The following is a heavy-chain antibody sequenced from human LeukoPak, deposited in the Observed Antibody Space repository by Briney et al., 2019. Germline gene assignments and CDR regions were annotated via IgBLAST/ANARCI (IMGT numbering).Heavy chain of an antibody. J-gene: IGHJ4*02. Sequence: PSETLSLTYTVSGGSISTYYWSWIRQPPGKGLEWIGYMRYSGSTNYNPSFKSRATASVDMSKNQLSLKLSSVTAADTAVYYCASIAVRNNYFEYWGQGTLVTVSS. CDR2: MRYSGST. CDR1: GGSISTYY. V-gene: IGHV4-59*01. D-gene: IGHD6-19*01. CDR3: ASIAVRNNYFEY.